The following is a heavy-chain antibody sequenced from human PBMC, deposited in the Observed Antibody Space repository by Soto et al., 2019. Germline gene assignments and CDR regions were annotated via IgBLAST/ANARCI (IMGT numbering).Heavy chain of an antibody. D-gene: IGHD3-3*01. J-gene: IGHJ5*02. V-gene: IGHV4-38-2*01. CDR1: GYSLGIGFY. Sequence: SETMSPTCAVSGYSLGIGFYWDWIRQAPGKGLEWIGSFYHGGSTHYNPSLKSRVTISVDTSKNQLSLRLNSVTAADTVVYYCARADSWFDPWGQGALVTAPQ. CDR3: ARADSWFDP. CDR2: FYHGGST.